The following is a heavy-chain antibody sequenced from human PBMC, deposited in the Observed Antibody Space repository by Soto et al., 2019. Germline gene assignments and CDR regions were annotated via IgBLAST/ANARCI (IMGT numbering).Heavy chain of an antibody. J-gene: IGHJ6*02. CDR1: GGSISSYY. CDR2: IYYSGST. Sequence: SETLSLTCTVSGGSISSYYWSWIRQPPGKGLEWIGYIYYSGSTNYNPSLKSRVTISVDTSKNQFSLKLSSVTAADTAVYYCARERVAGTGVDYYYYGMDVWGQGTTVT. D-gene: IGHD6-19*01. CDR3: ARERVAGTGVDYYYYGMDV. V-gene: IGHV4-59*01.